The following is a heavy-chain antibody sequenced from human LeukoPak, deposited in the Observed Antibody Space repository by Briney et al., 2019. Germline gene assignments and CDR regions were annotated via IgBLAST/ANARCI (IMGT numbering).Heavy chain of an antibody. CDR1: GYTFTSNA. CDR2: INADNGNT. Sequence: ASVKVSCKASGYTFTSNAMHWVRQAPGQRLEWMGWINADNGNTKYSQKFQGRVTITRDTSASTAYMELSSLRSEDTAVYYCARDRLYGGSYPDYWGQGTLVTVSS. J-gene: IGHJ4*02. CDR3: ARDRLYGGSYPDY. D-gene: IGHD1-26*01. V-gene: IGHV1-3*01.